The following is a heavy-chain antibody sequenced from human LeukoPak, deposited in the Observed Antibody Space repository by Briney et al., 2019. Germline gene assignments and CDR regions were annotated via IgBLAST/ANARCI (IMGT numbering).Heavy chain of an antibody. J-gene: IGHJ6*02. V-gene: IGHV3-23*01. CDR3: AKEGGDTAMVTDYYYYGMDV. CDR2: ISGSGGST. Sequence: GGSLRLSCAASGLTFTSSAMSWVRQAPGKGLKWFSAISGSGGSTYYADSVKGRFTISRDNSKNTLYLQMNSLRAEDTAVYYCAKEGGDTAMVTDYYYYGMDVWGQGTTVTVSS. D-gene: IGHD5-18*01. CDR1: GLTFTSSA.